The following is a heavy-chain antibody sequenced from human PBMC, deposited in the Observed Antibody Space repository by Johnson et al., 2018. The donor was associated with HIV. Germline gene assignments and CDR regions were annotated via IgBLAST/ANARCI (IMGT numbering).Heavy chain of an antibody. Sequence: VQLVESVGGVVRPGGSLRLSCAASGFTFDDYGMSWVRQVPGKGLEWVSSINWSGGSTGYADSVKGRFAISRDNAKNSLYLQMNSLRAEDTALYYCARDVWDNMAYDGCDIWGQGTMVTVSS. V-gene: IGHV3-20*04. CDR2: INWSGGST. CDR3: ARDVWDNMAYDGCDI. CDR1: GFTFDDYG. D-gene: IGHD2-8*01. J-gene: IGHJ3*02.